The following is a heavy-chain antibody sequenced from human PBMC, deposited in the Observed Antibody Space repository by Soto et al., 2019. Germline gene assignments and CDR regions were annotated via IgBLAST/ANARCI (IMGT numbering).Heavy chain of an antibody. CDR3: AKTKDPPNPSVPPYY. V-gene: IGHV3-23*01. CDR2: ISVSGGST. J-gene: IGHJ4*02. D-gene: IGHD1-1*01. CDR1: GFAFSIYA. Sequence: WGSLRLSCAASGFAFSIYAMSWVRQSPGKGLEWVSAISVSGGSTYYADSVKGRFTISRDNSKNTLYLQMNSLRAEDTAVYYCAKTKDPPNPSVPPYYWGQGTMVPVSS.